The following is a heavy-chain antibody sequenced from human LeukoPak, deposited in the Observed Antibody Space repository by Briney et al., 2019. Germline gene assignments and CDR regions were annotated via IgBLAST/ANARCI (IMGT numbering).Heavy chain of an antibody. D-gene: IGHD6-19*01. Sequence: PGRSLRLSCAASGFTFSSYAMHWVRQAPGKGLEWVATISYDGNNEYYADSVKGRCTISRDNSKNTLYVQMNSLRTEDTAVYYCARDGAVAGTGGLDYWGQGTLVTVSS. V-gene: IGHV3-30-3*01. CDR3: ARDGAVAGTGGLDY. CDR2: ISYDGNNE. CDR1: GFTFSSYA. J-gene: IGHJ4*02.